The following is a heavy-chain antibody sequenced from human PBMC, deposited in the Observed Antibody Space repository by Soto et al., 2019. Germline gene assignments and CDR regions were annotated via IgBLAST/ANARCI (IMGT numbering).Heavy chain of an antibody. D-gene: IGHD1-1*01. CDR2: INHSGIT. V-gene: IGHV4-34*01. Sequence: NPSETLSLTCTVSGGSFSGYFWTWIRQPPGKGLEWLAEINHSGITNYNPSVESRVSMSVDTSKNQFSLRLYSVTAADTAVYYCVRGPYNYNSRYFDYWGQGTLVTV. CDR1: GGSFSGYF. CDR3: VRGPYNYNSRYFDY. J-gene: IGHJ4*02.